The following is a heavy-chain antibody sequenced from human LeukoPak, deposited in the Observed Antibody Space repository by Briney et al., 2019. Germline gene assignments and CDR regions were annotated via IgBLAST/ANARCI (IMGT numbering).Heavy chain of an antibody. CDR3: ARDIAAAGTFDY. CDR2: ISYDGSNK. V-gene: IGHV3-30*19. Sequence: PGGSLRLSCAASGFTFSNYGMHWVRQAPGKGLEWVAVISYDGSNKYYADSVKGRFTISRDNSKNTLYLQMNSLRAEDTAVYYCARDIAAAGTFDYWGQGTLVTVSS. J-gene: IGHJ4*02. D-gene: IGHD6-13*01. CDR1: GFTFSNYG.